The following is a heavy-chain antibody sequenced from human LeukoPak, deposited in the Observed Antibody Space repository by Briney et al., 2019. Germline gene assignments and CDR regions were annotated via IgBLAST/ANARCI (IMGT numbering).Heavy chain of an antibody. Sequence: GGSLRLSCAASRFTFSSYAMSWVRQAPGKGLEWVSSISGSGGSTHYADSVKGRFTISRDNSKNTLYLQMNSLRAEDTAVHYCAKAIVVVPDAIDYWGQGTLVTVSS. CDR1: RFTFSSYA. J-gene: IGHJ4*02. CDR3: AKAIVVVPDAIDY. CDR2: ISGSGGST. D-gene: IGHD2-2*01. V-gene: IGHV3-23*01.